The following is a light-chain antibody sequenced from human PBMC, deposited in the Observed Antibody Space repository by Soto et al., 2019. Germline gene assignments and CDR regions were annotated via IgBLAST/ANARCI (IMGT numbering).Light chain of an antibody. V-gene: IGKV3-20*01. CDR1: QSVSSSY. CDR3: QQFGSSQYT. Sequence: EIVLTQSPGTLSLSPGERATLSCRASQSVSSSYLVWYQQKPGQAPRLLIYSASSRATGIPGRFSGSGSGTDCTLTISRLEPEDFAVYYCQQFGSSQYTFGQGTKLEIK. J-gene: IGKJ2*01. CDR2: SAS.